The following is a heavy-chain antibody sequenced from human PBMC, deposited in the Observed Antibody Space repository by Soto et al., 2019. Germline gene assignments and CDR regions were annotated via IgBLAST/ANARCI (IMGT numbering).Heavy chain of an antibody. Sequence: PGGSLRLSCAASGFSFKTYSMNWVRQAPGKGLEWVSYISRSSSTISYADSVKGRFTISRDNAKNSLYLQMNSLRDEDTAVYYCARDPGYYDSSAYYYKAFDIWGQGTMVTVSS. CDR3: ARDPGYYDSSAYYYKAFDI. D-gene: IGHD3-22*01. J-gene: IGHJ3*02. CDR2: ISRSSSTI. V-gene: IGHV3-48*02. CDR1: GFSFKTYS.